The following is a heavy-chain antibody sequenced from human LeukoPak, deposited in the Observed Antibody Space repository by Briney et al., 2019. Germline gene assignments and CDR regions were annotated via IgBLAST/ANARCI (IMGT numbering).Heavy chain of an antibody. CDR3: ARAYHSSWYLNWFDP. CDR2: IYHNGNT. J-gene: IGHJ5*02. CDR1: GYSISSGYY. V-gene: IGHV4-38-2*01. Sequence: SETLSLTCAVSGYSISSGYYWGWIRPPPRKGLEWIGTIYHNGNTYYNPSLKSRVTISVDTSKNEFSLKLSSVTAADTAVYYCARAYHSSWYLNWFDPWGQGTLVTVSS. D-gene: IGHD6-13*01.